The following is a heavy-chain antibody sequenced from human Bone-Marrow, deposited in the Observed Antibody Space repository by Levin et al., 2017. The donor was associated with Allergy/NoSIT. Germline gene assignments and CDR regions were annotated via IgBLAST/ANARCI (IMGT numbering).Heavy chain of an antibody. CDR2: IYYLGST. CDR1: GGSISNSGYY. CDR3: ARADALSYYYMDV. V-gene: IGHV4-31*03. Sequence: LRLSCTVSGGSISNSGYYWSWIRQSPGRGLEWIGYIYYLGSTFYHPSLKSRVTISVDTSNNQFSLRLRSVTAADTAIYYCARADALSYYYMDVWGRGTTVTVSS. J-gene: IGHJ6*03.